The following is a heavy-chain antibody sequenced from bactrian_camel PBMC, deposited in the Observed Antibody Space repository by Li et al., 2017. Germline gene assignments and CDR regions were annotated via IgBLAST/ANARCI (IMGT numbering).Heavy chain of an antibody. CDR3: AADRGVPCDRFHAFVFAF. V-gene: IGHV3S55*01. Sequence: HVQLVESGGGSVQAGGSLRLSCVGARSTYSSHCMGWFRQAPGKEREGVATMDSDGNTDYADSVKGRFAISQDTAKGTLFLQMNSLKTEDTAMYYCAADRGVPCDRFHAFVFAFRGQGTQVTVS. CDR2: MDSDGNT. D-gene: IGHD2*01. CDR1: RSTYSSHC. J-gene: IGHJ4*01.